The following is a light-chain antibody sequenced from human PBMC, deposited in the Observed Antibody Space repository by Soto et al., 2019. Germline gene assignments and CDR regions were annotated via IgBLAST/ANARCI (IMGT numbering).Light chain of an antibody. CDR1: SSNIGSNT. J-gene: IGLJ1*01. CDR3: SAWDDSLNGSYV. V-gene: IGLV1-44*01. Sequence: QSALKQAPSASGAPGQRVTISCSGSSSNIGSNTVNWYQQLPGTAPKLLIYSNNQRPSGVPDQFSGSKSGASASLAISGLQSEDEADYYCSAWDDSLNGSYVFGTGTKVTV. CDR2: SNN.